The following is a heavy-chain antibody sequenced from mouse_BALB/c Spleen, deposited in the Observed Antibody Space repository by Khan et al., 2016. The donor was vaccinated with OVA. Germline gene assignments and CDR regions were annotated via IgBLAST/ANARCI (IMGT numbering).Heavy chain of an antibody. D-gene: IGHD2-2*01. CDR1: GYTFTDYA. CDR3: ASGSGNDRFAY. Sequence: QVQLQQPGPELVRPGVSVKISCKGSGYTFTDYAMHWVKQSHAKSLEWIGVISTHYGNVDSNQKFKGKATMTVDKSSNTAYMELARFTSEDPAISYCASGSGNDRFAYWGQGTLVTVSA. V-gene: IGHV1S137*01. J-gene: IGHJ3*01. CDR2: ISTHYGNV.